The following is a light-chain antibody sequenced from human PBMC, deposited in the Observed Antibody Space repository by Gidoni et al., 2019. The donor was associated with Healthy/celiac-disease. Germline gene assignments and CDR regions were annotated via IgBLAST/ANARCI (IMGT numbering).Light chain of an antibody. V-gene: IGKV3-11*01. CDR2: DAS. CDR3: QQRSNWPPYT. CDR1: QSVSSY. Sequence: EIVLTQSPATLSLSPGERATLSCMASQSVSSYFAWYQQKPGQAPRLLIYDASNRATGIPARFSGSGSGTDFTLTISSLEPEDFAVYYCQQRSNWPPYTCGQGTKLEIK. J-gene: IGKJ2*01.